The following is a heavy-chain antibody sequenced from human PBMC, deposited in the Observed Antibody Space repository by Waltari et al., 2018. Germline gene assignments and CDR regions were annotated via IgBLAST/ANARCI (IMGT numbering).Heavy chain of an antibody. CDR1: GGSISSSY. V-gene: IGHV4-59*01. J-gene: IGHJ6*02. D-gene: IGHD3-3*01. CDR3: ARNDFWSGYYTASGMDV. CDR2: IYYSGST. Sequence: QVQLQESGPGLVTPSETLSLTCTVSGGSISSSYWSWIRQPPGQGLEWIGYIYYSGSTNYNPSLKSRVTISVDTSKNQFSLKLSSVTAADTAVYYCARNDFWSGYYTASGMDVWGQGTTVTVSS.